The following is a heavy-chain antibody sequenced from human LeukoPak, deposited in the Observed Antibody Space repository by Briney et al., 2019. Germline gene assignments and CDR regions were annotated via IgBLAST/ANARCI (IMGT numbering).Heavy chain of an antibody. D-gene: IGHD2-15*01. CDR1: GFTFSNYG. Sequence: GGSLRLSRAASGFTFSNYGMHWVRQAPGQGLEWVAVICFDESNKFYADSVKGRFTISRDNSKNTLYLQMNGLRAEDTAVYYCARDRLGYCSGGSCYSAYDGFDIWGQGTMVTVSS. V-gene: IGHV3-33*01. J-gene: IGHJ3*02. CDR3: ARDRLGYCSGGSCYSAYDGFDI. CDR2: ICFDESNK.